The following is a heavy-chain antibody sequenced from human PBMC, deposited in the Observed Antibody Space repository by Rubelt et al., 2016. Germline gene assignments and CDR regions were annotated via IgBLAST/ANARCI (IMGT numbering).Heavy chain of an antibody. J-gene: IGHJ4*02. D-gene: IGHD3-22*01. CDR1: GFTFSSYA. CDR2: ISGSGGST. Sequence: EVQLVESGGGLVQPGGSLRLSCAASGFTFSSYAMSWVRQAPGKGLEWVSAISGSGGSTYYGYAGNGRFTISRDNSKNRLYLERNSLRAEETAVYYCAKMVRVVVGGDYWGQGTLVTVSS. CDR3: AKMVRVVVGGDY. V-gene: IGHV3-23*04.